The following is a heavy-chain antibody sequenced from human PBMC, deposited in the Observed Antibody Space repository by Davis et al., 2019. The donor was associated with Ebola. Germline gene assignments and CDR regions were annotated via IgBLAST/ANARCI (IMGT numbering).Heavy chain of an antibody. CDR3: ARSSRYYPGY. CDR1: GLIFSNCD. Sequence: PGGSLRLSCATSGLIFSNCDMHWVRQTPGKGLEWVAFIQYDGGSKYYADSVKGRFTISRDNSKNTLYLQMNSLRAEDTAVYYCARSSRYYPGYWGQGTLVTVSS. D-gene: IGHD3-9*01. V-gene: IGHV3-33*05. CDR2: IQYDGGSK. J-gene: IGHJ4*02.